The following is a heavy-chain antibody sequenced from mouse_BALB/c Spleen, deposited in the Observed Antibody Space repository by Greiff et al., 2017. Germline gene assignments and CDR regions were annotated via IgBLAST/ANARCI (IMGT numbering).Heavy chain of an antibody. Sequence: EVQRVESGGGLVQPGGSLKLSCAASGFTFSSYGMSWVRQTPDKRLELVATINSNGGSTYYPDSVKGRFTISRDNAKNTLYLQMSSLKSEDTAMYYCARDDPYYYGSSYFDYWGQGTTLTVSS. CDR1: GFTFSSYG. CDR2: INSNGGST. D-gene: IGHD1-1*01. J-gene: IGHJ2*01. CDR3: ARDDPYYYGSSYFDY. V-gene: IGHV5-6-3*01.